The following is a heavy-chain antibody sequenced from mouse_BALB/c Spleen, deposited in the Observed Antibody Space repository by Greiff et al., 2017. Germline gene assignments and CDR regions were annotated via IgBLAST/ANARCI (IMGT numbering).Heavy chain of an antibody. CDR2: IYPGDGDT. D-gene: IGHD4-1*01. CDR1: GYAFSSSW. Sequence: VKLMESGPELVKPGASVKISRKASGYAFSSSWMNWVKQRPGQGLEWIGRIYPGDGDTNYNGKFKGKATLTADKSSSTAYMQLSSLTSVDSAVYFWARDGTDYFDYWGQGTTLTVSS. J-gene: IGHJ2*01. CDR3: ARDGTDYFDY. V-gene: IGHV1-82*01.